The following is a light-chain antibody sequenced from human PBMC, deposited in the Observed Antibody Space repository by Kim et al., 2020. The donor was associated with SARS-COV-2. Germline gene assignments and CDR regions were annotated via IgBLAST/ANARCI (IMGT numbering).Light chain of an antibody. Sequence: GQRVTISCSGGRSNIGSNSVSWFQQLPGTAPKLLIYSNSPRPSGVPDRFSGSTSGTSASLAISGLQSEDETDYYCAAWDDSLNGVVFGGGTQLTVL. J-gene: IGLJ2*01. CDR1: RSNIGSNS. CDR2: SNS. CDR3: AAWDDSLNGVV. V-gene: IGLV1-44*01.